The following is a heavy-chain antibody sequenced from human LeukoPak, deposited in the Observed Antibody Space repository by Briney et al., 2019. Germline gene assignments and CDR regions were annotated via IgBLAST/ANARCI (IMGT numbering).Heavy chain of an antibody. Sequence: PSETLSLTCTVSGGSISSYYWSWIRQPPGKGLEWIGYIYYSGSTNYNPSLKSRVTISVDTSKNQFSLKLSSVTAADTAVYYCARSAEDYMDVWGKGTTVTISS. CDR2: IYYSGST. J-gene: IGHJ6*03. CDR3: ARSAEDYMDV. CDR1: GGSISSYY. D-gene: IGHD1-14*01. V-gene: IGHV4-59*01.